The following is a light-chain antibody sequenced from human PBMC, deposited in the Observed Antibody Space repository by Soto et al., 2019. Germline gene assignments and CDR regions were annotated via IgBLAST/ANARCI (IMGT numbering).Light chain of an antibody. V-gene: IGLV2-14*01. CDR3: TSYKTSGNYV. CDR2: DVS. CDR1: SSDVGAYNY. J-gene: IGLJ1*01. Sequence: QSVLTQPASVSGSPGQSIAISCTGTSSDVGAYNYVSWYQQHPGKAPKLMIFDVSNRPSGVSNRFSGSKSGNTASLTISGLQAEDEADYYCTSYKTSGNYVFGIGTKVTVL.